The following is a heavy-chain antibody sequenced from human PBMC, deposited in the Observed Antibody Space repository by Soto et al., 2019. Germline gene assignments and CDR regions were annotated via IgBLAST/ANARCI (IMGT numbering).Heavy chain of an antibody. J-gene: IGHJ4*02. CDR3: AKDSGSIRGRCDY. Sequence: EVQLVESGGGLVQPGRSLRLSCAASGFTFDGYAMHWVRQAPGKGLEWVSGIAWNSGSIGYADTVMGRFTISRDNAENYLYLQRDSLRPEYKALYYCAKDSGSIRGRCDYWGQGTLVTVSS. D-gene: IGHD5-12*01. V-gene: IGHV3-9*01. CDR2: IAWNSGSI. CDR1: GFTFDGYA.